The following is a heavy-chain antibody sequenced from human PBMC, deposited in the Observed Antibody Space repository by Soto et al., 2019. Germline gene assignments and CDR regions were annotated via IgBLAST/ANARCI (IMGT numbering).Heavy chain of an antibody. Sequence: GASVKVSCKVSGYTLTELSMHWVRQAPGKGLEWMGGFDPEDGETIYAQKFQGRVTMTEDTSTDTAYMELSSLRSEDTAVYYCATFKPYYYYYYMDVWGKGTTVTVSS. J-gene: IGHJ6*03. CDR2: FDPEDGET. CDR1: GYTLTELS. V-gene: IGHV1-24*01. CDR3: ATFKPYYYYYYMDV.